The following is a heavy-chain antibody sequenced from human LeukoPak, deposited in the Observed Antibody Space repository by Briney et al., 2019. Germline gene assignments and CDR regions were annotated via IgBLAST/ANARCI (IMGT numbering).Heavy chain of an antibody. V-gene: IGHV4-30-2*01. Sequence: SETLSLTCTVSRGSISSGGYYWSWIRQPPGKGLEWIGYIYHSGSTYYNPSLKSRVTISVDRSKNQFSLKLSSVTAADTAVYYCARRGYSYGPFDYWGQGTLVTVSS. CDR2: IYHSGST. D-gene: IGHD5-18*01. J-gene: IGHJ4*02. CDR3: ARRGYSYGPFDY. CDR1: RGSISSGGYY.